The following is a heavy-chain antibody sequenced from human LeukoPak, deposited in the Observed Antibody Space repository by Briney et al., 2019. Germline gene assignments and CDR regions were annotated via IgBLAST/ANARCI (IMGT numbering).Heavy chain of an antibody. J-gene: IGHJ5*02. V-gene: IGHV4-34*01. CDR3: ARGDFWSGFRRGWFDP. Sequence: SETLSLTCAVYGGSFSGYYWNWIRQPPGKGLEWIGEINHSGSSNYNPSLKSRIITSVATSKTQFSLKLSSVTAAATAIYYCARGDFWSGFRRGWFDPWGQGTLVTVSS. CDR2: INHSGSS. D-gene: IGHD3-3*01. CDR1: GGSFSGYY.